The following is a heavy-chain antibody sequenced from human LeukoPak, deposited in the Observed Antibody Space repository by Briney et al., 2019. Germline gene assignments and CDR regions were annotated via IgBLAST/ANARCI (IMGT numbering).Heavy chain of an antibody. D-gene: IGHD2-2*01. CDR1: GFTFSSYW. CDR2: IKQDGSEK. CDR3: ARGGSYCSSTRCHDTLGYFDL. J-gene: IGHJ2*01. V-gene: IGHV3-7*01. Sequence: GGSLXLSCAASGFTFSSYWMSWVRQAPGKGLEWVANIKQDGSEKYYVDSVKGRFTISRDNAKNSLYLQMNSLRAEDTAVYYCARGGSYCSSTRCHDTLGYFDLWGRGTLVTVSS.